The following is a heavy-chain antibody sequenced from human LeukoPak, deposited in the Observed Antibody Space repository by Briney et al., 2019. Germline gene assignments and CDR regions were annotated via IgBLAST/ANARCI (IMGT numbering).Heavy chain of an antibody. V-gene: IGHV3-11*01. Sequence: SGGSLRLSCAAPGFTFSDYYMSWIRQAPGKGLEWVSYISSSGSTIYYADSVKGRFTISRDNAKNSLYLQMNSLRAEDTAVYYCARGRYCSGGSCSSTLLYYYYGMDVWGQGTTVTVSS. CDR3: ARGRYCSGGSCSSTLLYYYYGMDV. CDR2: ISSSGSTI. J-gene: IGHJ6*02. CDR1: GFTFSDYY. D-gene: IGHD2-15*01.